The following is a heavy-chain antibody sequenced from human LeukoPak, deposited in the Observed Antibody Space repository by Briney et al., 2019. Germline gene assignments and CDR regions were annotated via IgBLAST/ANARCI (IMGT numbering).Heavy chain of an antibody. J-gene: IGHJ5*02. V-gene: IGHV2-5*01. D-gene: IGHD1-14*01. CDR1: GFSLSTSGVG. CDR2: IYWNDDK. CDR3: AHSRFEAWDPKPFDP. Sequence: SGPKLVNPTQTLTQTCTFSGFSLSTSGVGVGWIRQPPGKALEWLALIYWNDDKRYSPSLKSRLTITKDTSKNQVVLTMTNMDPVDTATYYCAHSRFEAWDPKPFDPWGQGTLVTVSS.